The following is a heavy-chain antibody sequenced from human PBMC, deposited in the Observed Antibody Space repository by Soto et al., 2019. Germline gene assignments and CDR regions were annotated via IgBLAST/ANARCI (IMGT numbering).Heavy chain of an antibody. J-gene: IGHJ6*03. D-gene: IGHD2-8*01. V-gene: IGHV3-23*01. CDR2: ISGSGGST. CDR3: AKDWGCTNGVCYIVYMDV. Sequence: SLRLSCAASGFTFSSYAMSWVRQAPGKGLEWVSAISGSGGSTYYADSVKGRFTISRDNSKNTLYLQMNSLRAEDTAVYYCAKDWGCTNGVCYIVYMDVWGKGTTVTVSS. CDR1: GFTFSSYA.